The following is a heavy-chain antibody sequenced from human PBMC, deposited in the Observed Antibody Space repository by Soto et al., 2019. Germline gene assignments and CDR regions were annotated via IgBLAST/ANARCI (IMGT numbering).Heavy chain of an antibody. V-gene: IGHV3-30*18. CDR3: AKARAARWANGMVV. D-gene: IGHD6-25*01. J-gene: IGHJ6*02. CDR2: ISYDGNSK. CDR1: GFTFSNYG. Sequence: PEGSLRLSCAASGFTFSNYGIHWVSQAPGKGLEWVAIISYDGNSKYYAESVKGRFTMSRDSSKNTVYLEMNSLRVDDTRVYSCAKARAARWANGMVVWGPGTTVAVSS.